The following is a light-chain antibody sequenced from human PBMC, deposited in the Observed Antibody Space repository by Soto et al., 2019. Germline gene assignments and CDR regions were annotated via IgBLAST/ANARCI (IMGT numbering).Light chain of an antibody. Sequence: DIQITQSHTTLSAFVGDRVTITCRASQSISSWLAWYQQKPGKAPKLLIYDASSLESGVPSRFRGSGSGTEFTLTISILQPDDFATYYCQHYNNYSLCTFGPGTKVDIX. CDR3: QHYNNYSLCT. V-gene: IGKV1-5*01. CDR2: DAS. J-gene: IGKJ3*01. CDR1: QSISSW.